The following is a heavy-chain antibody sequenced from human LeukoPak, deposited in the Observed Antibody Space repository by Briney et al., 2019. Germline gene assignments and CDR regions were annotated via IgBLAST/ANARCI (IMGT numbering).Heavy chain of an antibody. J-gene: IGHJ4*02. CDR2: IKGDESAR. CDR3: ARDVGGSLDY. D-gene: IGHD1-26*01. CDR1: GFTFSTYW. V-gene: IGHV3-7*01. Sequence: GGSLRLSCAASGFTFSTYWMAWVRQAPGKGLEWVANIKGDESARHQADSVKGRFTISRDNAKNSVYLQMSSLRGEDTAVYYCARDVGGSLDYWGQGTLVTVSS.